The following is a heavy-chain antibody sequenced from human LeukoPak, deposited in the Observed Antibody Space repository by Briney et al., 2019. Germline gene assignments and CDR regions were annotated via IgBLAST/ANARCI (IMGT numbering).Heavy chain of an antibody. CDR2: IYYSGST. D-gene: IGHD3-3*01. CDR3: ARPVYDFWSGSSYYFDY. CDR1: GGSISSSSYY. J-gene: IGHJ4*02. Sequence: SETLSLTCTVSGGSISSSSYYWGWIRQPPGKGLEWIGSIYYSGSTYYNPSLKSRVTISVDTSKNQFSLKLSSVTAADTAVYYCARPVYDFWSGSSYYFDYWGQGTLVTVSS. V-gene: IGHV4-39*01.